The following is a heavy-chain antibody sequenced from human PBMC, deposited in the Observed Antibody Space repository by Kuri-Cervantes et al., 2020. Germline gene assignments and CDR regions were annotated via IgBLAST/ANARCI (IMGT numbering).Heavy chain of an antibody. V-gene: IGHV3-30*12. CDR2: ISYDGSNK. CDR1: GFTFSSYG. CDR3: ARRRYFDYFDY. J-gene: IGHJ4*02. Sequence: GESLKISCAASGFTFSSYGMHWVRQAPGKGLEWVAVISYDGSNKYYADSVKGRFTISRDNSKNTLYLQMNSLRAEDTAVYYCARRRYFDYFDYWGQGTLVTVSS. D-gene: IGHD3-9*01.